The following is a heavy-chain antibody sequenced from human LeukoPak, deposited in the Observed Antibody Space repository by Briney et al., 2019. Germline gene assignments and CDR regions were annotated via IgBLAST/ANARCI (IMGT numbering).Heavy chain of an antibody. J-gene: IGHJ4*02. CDR3: ARDRGSLRYYFDY. CDR2: TYYRSKWYN. V-gene: IGHV6-1*01. CDR1: GDSVSSNSVA. Sequence: SQTLSLTCAISGDSVSSNSVACNWIRQSPSRGLEWLGSTYYRSKWYNDYALSVKSRITINPDTSKNQFSLQLDSVTPEDTAVYYCARDRGSLRYYFDYWGQGTLVTVSS. D-gene: IGHD1-26*01.